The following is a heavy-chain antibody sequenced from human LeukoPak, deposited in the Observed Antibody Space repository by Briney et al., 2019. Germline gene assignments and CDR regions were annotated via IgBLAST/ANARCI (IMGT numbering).Heavy chain of an antibody. CDR1: GGSLRDYY. CDR3: ARHRRYWFDP. Sequence: SETLSLTCAVHGGSLRDYYWSWIRQPPGKGLEWIGESDHSGSTNYNPSLKSRVTIPVDTSKNQFSLKLSSATAADTAVYYCARHRRYWFDPWGQGTLVTVSS. V-gene: IGHV4-34*01. J-gene: IGHJ5*02. CDR2: SDHSGST.